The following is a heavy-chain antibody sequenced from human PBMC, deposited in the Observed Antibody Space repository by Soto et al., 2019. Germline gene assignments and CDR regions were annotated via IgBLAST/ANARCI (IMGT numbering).Heavy chain of an antibody. D-gene: IGHD5-12*01. CDR3: ARTASGYDYSLDY. V-gene: IGHV4-30-4*01. Sequence: SETLSLTCTVSGGSISSGDYYWSWIRQPPGKGLEWIGYIYYSGSTYYNPSLKSRVTISVDTSKNQFSLKLSSVTAADTAVYYCARTASGYDYSLDYWGQGTLVTVSS. CDR1: GGSISSGDYY. CDR2: IYYSGST. J-gene: IGHJ4*02.